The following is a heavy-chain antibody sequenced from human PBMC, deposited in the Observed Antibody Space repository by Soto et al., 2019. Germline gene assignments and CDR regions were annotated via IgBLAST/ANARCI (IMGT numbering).Heavy chain of an antibody. Sequence: ASVKVSCKASGYTFTAYYMYWVRQAPGQGLEWMGGINPNTGDTNQAQEFQARVTMTRDTSTSTAYMELTSLTSDDTAVYYCARDPIGGGAPYYFDYWGQGTLVTV. V-gene: IGHV1-2*02. CDR2: INPNTGDT. J-gene: IGHJ4*02. CDR3: ARDPIGGGAPYYFDY. D-gene: IGHD3-16*01. CDR1: GYTFTAYY.